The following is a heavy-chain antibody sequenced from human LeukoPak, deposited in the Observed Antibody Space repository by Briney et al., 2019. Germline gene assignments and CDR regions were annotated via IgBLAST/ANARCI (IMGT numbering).Heavy chain of an antibody. J-gene: IGHJ4*02. Sequence: PGGSLRLSCAASGLTVSSNYMSWVRHAPGKGLEWVSVIYSGGSTYYADSVKGRFNISSDNSKNTLYLQMNSLRAEDTAVYYCARGSRSSGWFDYWGQGTLVTVSS. CDR2: IYSGGST. V-gene: IGHV3-53*01. CDR1: GLTVSSNY. CDR3: ARGSRSSGWFDY. D-gene: IGHD6-19*01.